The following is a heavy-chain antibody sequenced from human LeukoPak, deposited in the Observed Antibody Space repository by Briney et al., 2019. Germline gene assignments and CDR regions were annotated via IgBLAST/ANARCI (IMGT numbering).Heavy chain of an antibody. D-gene: IGHD3-10*01. J-gene: IGHJ5*02. CDR3: ARGGGYGSGSYYNPPRWFGP. Sequence: SETLSLTCTVSDGSISSSSYYWGWIRQPPGKGLEWIASIYSSGSTYYNPSLKSRVTISVDTSKNQFSLKLSSVTAADTAVYYCARGGGYGSGSYYNPPRWFGPWGQGTLVTVSS. CDR2: IYSSGST. CDR1: DGSISSSSYY. V-gene: IGHV4-39*07.